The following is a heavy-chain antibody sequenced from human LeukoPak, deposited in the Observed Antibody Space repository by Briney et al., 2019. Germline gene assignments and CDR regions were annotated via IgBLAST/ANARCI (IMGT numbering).Heavy chain of an antibody. CDR1: GFTFSSYG. V-gene: IGHV3-7*01. Sequence: GGSLRLSCAASGFTFSSYGLHWVRQAPGKGLEWVANIKQDGSEKYYVDSVKGRFTISRDNAKNSLYLQMNSLRAEDTAVYYCARDIGWYGWRDAFDIWGQGTMVTVSS. CDR2: IKQDGSEK. J-gene: IGHJ3*02. CDR3: ARDIGWYGWRDAFDI. D-gene: IGHD6-19*01.